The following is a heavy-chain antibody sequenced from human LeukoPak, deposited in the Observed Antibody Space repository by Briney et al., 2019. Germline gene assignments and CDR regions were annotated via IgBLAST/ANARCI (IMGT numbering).Heavy chain of an antibody. D-gene: IGHD3-22*01. J-gene: IGHJ1*01. CDR2: VYHSGTT. CDR3: ARRGFVGEKMIAN. CDR1: GDSISSSPYY. V-gene: IGHV4-39*01. Sequence: PSETLSLTCTISGDSISSSPYYWGWIRQPPGKGLEWIASVYHSGTTYYNPSLKSRVTMSVDSSNNQFSLRLNSVTAADTALYYCARRGFVGEKMIANWGQNPRHTVSS.